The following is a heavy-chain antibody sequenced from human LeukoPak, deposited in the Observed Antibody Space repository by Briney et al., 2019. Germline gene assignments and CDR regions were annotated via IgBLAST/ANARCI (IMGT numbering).Heavy chain of an antibody. D-gene: IGHD2-15*01. J-gene: IGHJ4*02. V-gene: IGHV4-34*01. CDR1: GGSFSGYY. Sequence: PSETLSLTCAVYGGSFSGYYWSWIRQPPGKGLEWIGEINHSGSTNYNPSLKSRVTISVDTSKNQSSLKLSSVTAADTAVYYCARRTSYCSGGSCYFDYWGQGTLVTVSS. CDR3: ARRTSYCSGGSCYFDY. CDR2: INHSGST.